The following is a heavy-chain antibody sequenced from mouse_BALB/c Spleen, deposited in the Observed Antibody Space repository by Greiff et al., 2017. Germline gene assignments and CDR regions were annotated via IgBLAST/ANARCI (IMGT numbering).Heavy chain of an antibody. Sequence: EVKLMESGGGLVKPGASVKLSCTASGFNIKDTYMHWVKQRPEQGLEWIGRIDPANGNTKYDPKFQGKATITADTSSNTAYLQLSSLTSEDTAVYYCAREDYALAYWGQGTLVTVSA. CDR2: IDPANGNT. V-gene: IGHV14-3*02. CDR1: GFNIKDTY. J-gene: IGHJ3*01. D-gene: IGHD1-1*02. CDR3: AREDYALAY.